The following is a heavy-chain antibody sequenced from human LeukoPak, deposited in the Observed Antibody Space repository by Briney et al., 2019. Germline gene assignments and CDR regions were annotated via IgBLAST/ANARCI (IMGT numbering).Heavy chain of an antibody. CDR2: IYYSGST. Sequence: SETLSLTCTVSGGSISSYYWSWIRQPPGKGLEWIGYIYYSGSTNYNPSLKSRVTISVDTSKNQFSLKLSSVTAADTAVYYCARHEGAAAALRDWGQGTLVTVSS. CDR1: GGSISSYY. J-gene: IGHJ4*02. V-gene: IGHV4-59*08. D-gene: IGHD6-13*01. CDR3: ARHEGAAAALRD.